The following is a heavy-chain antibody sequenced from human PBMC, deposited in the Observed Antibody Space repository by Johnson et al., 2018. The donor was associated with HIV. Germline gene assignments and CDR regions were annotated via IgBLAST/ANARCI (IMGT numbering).Heavy chain of an antibody. Sequence: QVQLVESGGGLIQPGRSLRLSCAASGFSFSYYWMTWVRQAPGKGLEWVSFIRYDGSNKYYADSVKGRFTISRDNSKNTLYRQMNSLRAEDTAVYYCARDRGYWNAFDIWGQGTMVTVSS. V-gene: IGHV3-33*08. D-gene: IGHD3-22*01. J-gene: IGHJ3*02. CDR3: ARDRGYWNAFDI. CDR1: GFSFSYYW. CDR2: IRYDGSNK.